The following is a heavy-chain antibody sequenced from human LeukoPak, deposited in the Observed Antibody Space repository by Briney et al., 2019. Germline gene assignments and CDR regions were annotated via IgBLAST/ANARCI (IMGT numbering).Heavy chain of an antibody. Sequence: PSETLSLTCAVYGGSFSGYYWSWIRHPPGKGLEWIGEINHSGRTNYNPSLKSRVTISVDTSKNQFSLKLSSVTAADTAVYYCATLIAAAGQTDYWGQGTLVTVSS. D-gene: IGHD6-13*01. V-gene: IGHV4-34*01. CDR1: GGSFSGYY. CDR3: ATLIAAAGQTDY. J-gene: IGHJ4*02. CDR2: INHSGRT.